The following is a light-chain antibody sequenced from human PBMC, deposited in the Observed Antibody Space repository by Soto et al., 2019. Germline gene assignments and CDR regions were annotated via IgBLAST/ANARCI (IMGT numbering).Light chain of an antibody. V-gene: IGKV3-15*01. CDR2: GAA. Sequence: EIVMTQSPATLSLSPGERATLSCWASQSVINNLAWYQQIRGQAPSLLIYGAATRATGIPARFSGSGSGTEFTLTITSLQSEDFAVYYCQQYNKWPRTFGQGTKVEIK. J-gene: IGKJ1*01. CDR1: QSVINN. CDR3: QQYNKWPRT.